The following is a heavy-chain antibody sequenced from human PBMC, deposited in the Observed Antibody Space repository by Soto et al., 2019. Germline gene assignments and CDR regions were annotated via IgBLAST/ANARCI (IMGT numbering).Heavy chain of an antibody. V-gene: IGHV1-2*02. CDR1: GYTFTDYY. CDR2: INPNSGGT. D-gene: IGHD4-17*01. CDR3: ARNLGLRGSYYYYYYMGV. Sequence: GASVKISCKASGYTFTDYYMHWVRQAPGKGLEWMGWINPNSGGTNYAQKFQGRVTMTRDTSISTAYMELSRLRSDDTAVYYCARNLGLRGSYYYYYYMGVWGQGTTVTVSS. J-gene: IGHJ6*02.